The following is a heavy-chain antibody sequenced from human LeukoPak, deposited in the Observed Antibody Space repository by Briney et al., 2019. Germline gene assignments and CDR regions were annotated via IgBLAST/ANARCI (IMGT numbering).Heavy chain of an antibody. CDR2: INPNSGGT. J-gene: IGHJ4*02. V-gene: IGHV1-2*02. CDR1: GYTFTGYY. CDR3: AIGLQPQTSYDILSVNSDFDY. D-gene: IGHD3-9*01. Sequence: ASVKVSCKASGYTFTGYYMHWVRQAPGQGLEWMGWINPNSGGTNYAQKFQGRVTMTRDTSISTAYMELSRLRSDDTAVYYCAIGLQPQTSYDILSVNSDFDYWGQGTLVTVSS.